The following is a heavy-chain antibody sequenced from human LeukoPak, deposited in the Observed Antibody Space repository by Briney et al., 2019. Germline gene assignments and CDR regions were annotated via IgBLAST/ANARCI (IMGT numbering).Heavy chain of an antibody. V-gene: IGHV1-2*02. D-gene: IGHD3-10*01. Sequence: ASVKVSCKASGYTFTGYYMHWVRQAPGQGLEWMGWINPNSGGTNYAQKFRGRVTMTRDTSISTAYMELSRLRSDDAAVYYCATAPSTLWFREYYYYMDVWGKGTTVTVSS. CDR3: ATAPSTLWFREYYYYMDV. J-gene: IGHJ6*03. CDR1: GYTFTGYY. CDR2: INPNSGGT.